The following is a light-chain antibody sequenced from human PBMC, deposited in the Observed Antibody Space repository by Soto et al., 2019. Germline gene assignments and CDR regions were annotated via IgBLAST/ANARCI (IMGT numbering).Light chain of an antibody. CDR2: WAS. V-gene: IGKV4-1*01. CDR1: QRVLFTSNNKNV. Sequence: REMTQSPDSLALSLCDRSTLTCKSRQRVLFTSNNKNVLAWYQQKPGQSLKLILYWASTRASGVPDRFSGSGSGTDFTLTISSLQAEDVAVYYCHQFYSSPPTFGQGTKVDIK. CDR3: HQFYSSPPT. J-gene: IGKJ1*01.